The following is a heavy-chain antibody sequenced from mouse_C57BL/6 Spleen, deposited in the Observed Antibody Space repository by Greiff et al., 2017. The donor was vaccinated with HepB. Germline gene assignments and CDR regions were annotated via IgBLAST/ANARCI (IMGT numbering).Heavy chain of an antibody. V-gene: IGHV14-2*01. CDR1: GFNIKDYY. CDR2: IDPEDGDT. D-gene: IGHD1-1*01. Sequence: EVQLQQSGAELVKPGASVKLSCTASGFNIKDYYMHWVKQRTEQGLEWIGRIDPEDGDTKYAPKFQGKATITADTSSNTAYLQLSSLTSEDTAVYYCARRYCGSCDYWGQGTTLTVSS. J-gene: IGHJ2*01. CDR3: ARRYCGSCDY.